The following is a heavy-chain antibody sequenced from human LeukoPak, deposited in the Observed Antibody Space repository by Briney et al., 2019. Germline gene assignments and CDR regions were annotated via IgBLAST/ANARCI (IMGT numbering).Heavy chain of an antibody. CDR3: AKAAGATYYYYYMDV. D-gene: IGHD6-13*01. J-gene: IGHJ6*03. V-gene: IGHV3-30*02. CDR2: IRYDGSDK. Sequence: GGSLRLSCAASGFTFNSCGMYWVRQAPGKGLEWVALIRYDGSDKYYADSVKGRFTISRDSSKNTLYLQMNSLRTEDTALYYCAKAAGATYYYYYMDVWGKGTTVTVSS. CDR1: GFTFNSCG.